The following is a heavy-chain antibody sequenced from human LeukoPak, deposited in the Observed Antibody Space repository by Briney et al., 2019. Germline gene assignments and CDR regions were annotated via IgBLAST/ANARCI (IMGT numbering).Heavy chain of an antibody. D-gene: IGHD3-3*01. V-gene: IGHV3-66*02. CDR3: EVQYDFWSALYKYFFDY. CDR2: IYMGGTT. CDR1: GFTVGDKY. Sequence: GGSLRLSCAASGFTVGDKYMSWIRQAPGKGLEWVSVIYMGGTTYYADSVKGRFTISRDSSKNTLYLQMNSLRAEDTAVYYCEVQYDFWSALYKYFFDYWGQGPLVSVSS. J-gene: IGHJ4*02.